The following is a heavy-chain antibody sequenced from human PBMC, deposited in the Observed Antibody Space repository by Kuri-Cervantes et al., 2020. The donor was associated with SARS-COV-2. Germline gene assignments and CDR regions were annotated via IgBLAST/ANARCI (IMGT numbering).Heavy chain of an antibody. D-gene: IGHD3-22*01. CDR3: AKGGETAYDSSLDY. CDR2: ISYDGSNK. J-gene: IGHJ4*02. Sequence: GESLKISCAASGFTFSSCGMHWVRQAPGKGLEWVAVISYDGSNKYYADSVKGRFTISRDNSKNTLYLQMNSLRAEDTAVYYCAKGGETAYDSSLDYWGQGTLVTVSS. V-gene: IGHV3-30*18. CDR1: GFTFSSCG.